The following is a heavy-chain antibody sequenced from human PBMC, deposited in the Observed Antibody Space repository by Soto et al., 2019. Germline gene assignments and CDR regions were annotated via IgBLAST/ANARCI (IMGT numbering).Heavy chain of an antibody. D-gene: IGHD5-12*01. V-gene: IGHV3-23*01. CDR1: GFIFTNYA. Sequence: TGGSLRLSCAASGFIFTNYAMNWVRQAPGKGLEWVSVIGGRGNSAYYADSVQGRFTISRDNSKNTLSLQMSSLTADDTAIYYCVREGRGSFDFWGRETMVTVSS. J-gene: IGHJ3*01. CDR3: VREGRGSFDF. CDR2: IGGRGNSA.